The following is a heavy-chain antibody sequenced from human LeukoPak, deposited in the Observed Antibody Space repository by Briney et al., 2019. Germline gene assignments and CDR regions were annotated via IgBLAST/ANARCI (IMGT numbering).Heavy chain of an antibody. CDR2: IYYSGST. CDR1: GGSISSSSYY. Sequence: SETLSLTCTVSGGSISSSSYYWGWIRQPPGKGLEWIGSIYYSGSTYYNPSLKSRVTISVDTSKNQFSLKLSSDCAGGLATEVTPEAFDIWGQGTMVTVSS. V-gene: IGHV4-39*01. D-gene: IGHD4-23*01. J-gene: IGHJ3*02. CDR3: PEAFDI.